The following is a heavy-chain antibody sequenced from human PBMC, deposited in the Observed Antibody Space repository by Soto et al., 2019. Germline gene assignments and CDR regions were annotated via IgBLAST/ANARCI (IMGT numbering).Heavy chain of an antibody. D-gene: IGHD6-19*01. CDR2: INPNSGGT. V-gene: IGHV1-2*04. CDR3: ARDGHSSGWFNWFDP. J-gene: IGHJ5*02. Sequence: ASVKVSCKASGYAFTVCYMHWVRQAPGQGLEWMGWINPNSGGTNYAQKFQGWVTMTRDTSISTAYMELSRLRSDDTAVYYCARDGHSSGWFNWFDPWGQGTLVTVSS. CDR1: GYAFTVCY.